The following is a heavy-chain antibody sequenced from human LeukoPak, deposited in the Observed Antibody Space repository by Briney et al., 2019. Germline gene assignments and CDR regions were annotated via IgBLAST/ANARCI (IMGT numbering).Heavy chain of an antibody. V-gene: IGHV3-23*01. CDR3: AKDSGGTYFYYYYYMDV. J-gene: IGHJ6*03. CDR2: ISAGGATI. CDR1: GFSFSTYA. Sequence: GGSLRLSCAASGFSFSTYAMSWVRQTPGKGLEWVSAISAGGATIYYADSVKGRFTVSGDNSKNTLYLHMSSLRAEDTAIYYCAKDSGGTYFYYYYYMDVWGKGTTVTVSS. D-gene: IGHD1-26*01.